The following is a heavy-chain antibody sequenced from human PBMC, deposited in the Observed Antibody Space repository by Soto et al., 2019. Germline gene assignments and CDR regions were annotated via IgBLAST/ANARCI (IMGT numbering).Heavy chain of an antibody. D-gene: IGHD6-13*01. Sequence: SETLSLTCTVSGGSISSYYWSWIRQPPGKGLEWIGYIYYSGSTNYNPSLKSRVTISVDTSKNQFSLKLSSVTAADTAVYYCARATNSYSILYYFDYWGQGTLVTVSS. CDR2: IYYSGST. J-gene: IGHJ4*02. CDR1: GGSISSYY. V-gene: IGHV4-59*01. CDR3: ARATNSYSILYYFDY.